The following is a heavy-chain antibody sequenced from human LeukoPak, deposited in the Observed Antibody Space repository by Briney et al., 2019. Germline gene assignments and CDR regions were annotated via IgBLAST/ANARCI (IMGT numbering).Heavy chain of an antibody. D-gene: IGHD3/OR15-3a*01. CDR2: IKRDGSQK. V-gene: IGHV3-7*03. Sequence: GGSLRLSCAAPGFSFSSNWMGWVRQAPGKGLEWVAHIKRDGSQKYYLDSVKGRFTISRDNAKNSLYLQMSNLRAEDTAVYFCATSYDMGWLIGYWGQGTLVTVSS. CDR3: ATSYDMGWLIGY. J-gene: IGHJ4*02. CDR1: GFSFSSNW.